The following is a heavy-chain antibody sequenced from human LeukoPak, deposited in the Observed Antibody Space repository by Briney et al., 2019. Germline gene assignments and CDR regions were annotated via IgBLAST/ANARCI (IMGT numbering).Heavy chain of an antibody. CDR1: GGSISSSSYY. CDR2: IYYSGST. J-gene: IGHJ4*02. D-gene: IGHD6-13*01. CDR3: ASISTIAAAGNAFDY. V-gene: IGHV4-39*01. Sequence: SETLSLTCTVSGGSISSSSYYWGWIRQPPGKGPEWIGSIYYSGSTYYNPSLKSRVTISVDTSKNQFSLKLSSVTAADTAVYYCASISTIAAAGNAFDYWGQGTLVTVSS.